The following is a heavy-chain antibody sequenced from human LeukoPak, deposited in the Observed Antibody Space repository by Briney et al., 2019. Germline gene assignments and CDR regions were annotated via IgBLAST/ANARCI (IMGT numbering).Heavy chain of an antibody. J-gene: IGHJ6*03. V-gene: IGHV3-30*02. CDR1: GFTFSSYG. CDR3: AKLNGVVILDMDV. D-gene: IGHD3-3*01. Sequence: GGSLRLSCAASGFTFSSYGMHWVRQAPGKGPEWVAFIRYDGSNKYYADSVKGRFTISRDNSKNTLYLQMNSLRAEDTAVYYCAKLNGVVILDMDVWGKGTTVTVSS. CDR2: IRYDGSNK.